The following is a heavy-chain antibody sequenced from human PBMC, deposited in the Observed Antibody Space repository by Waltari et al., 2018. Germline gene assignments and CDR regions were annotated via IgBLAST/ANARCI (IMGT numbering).Heavy chain of an antibody. Sequence: QVQLQQWGAGLLKPSETLSLTCAVYGGSFSGYYWSWIRQPPGKGLGWIGEINQGGRPNTNPTPKSRVTRSVDTSKNQSSLKLGSVTAADTAVYYCARVLYYDSSGYYYPRYYYYYMDVWGKGTTVTVSS. J-gene: IGHJ6*03. CDR3: ARVLYYDSSGYYYPRYYYYYMDV. D-gene: IGHD3-22*01. CDR2: INQGGRP. CDR1: GGSFSGYY. V-gene: IGHV4-34*01.